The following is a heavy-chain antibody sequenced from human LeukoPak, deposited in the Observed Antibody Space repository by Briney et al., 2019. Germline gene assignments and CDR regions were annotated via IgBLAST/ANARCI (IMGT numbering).Heavy chain of an antibody. CDR1: GFTVSSNY. Sequence: GGSLRLSCAASGFTVSSNYMSWVRQAPGKGLEWVSVIYSGGSTYYADSVKGRFTISRDNSKNTLYLQMNSLRAEDTAVYYCAGEGGGYDYPHFDYWGQGTLVTVSS. D-gene: IGHD5-12*01. CDR2: IYSGGST. CDR3: AGEGGGYDYPHFDY. J-gene: IGHJ4*02. V-gene: IGHV3-53*01.